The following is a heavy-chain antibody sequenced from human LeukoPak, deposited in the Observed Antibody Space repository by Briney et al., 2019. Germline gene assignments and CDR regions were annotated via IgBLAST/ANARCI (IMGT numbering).Heavy chain of an antibody. CDR3: ARVLHSRYGTYYFDY. D-gene: IGHD5-12*01. V-gene: IGHV4-38-2*01. Sequence: SVTLSLTCAVSGYSISSGYYWGWIRQPPGKGLECIGSIDHSGSTSYNPSLKSRATISVDTSKNQFSLKLSSVTAADTAVYYCARVLHSRYGTYYFDYWGQGTLVTVSS. J-gene: IGHJ4*02. CDR1: GYSISSGYY. CDR2: IDHSGST.